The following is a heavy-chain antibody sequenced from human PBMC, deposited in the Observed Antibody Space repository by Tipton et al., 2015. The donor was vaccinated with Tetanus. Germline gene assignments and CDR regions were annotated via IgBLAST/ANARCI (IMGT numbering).Heavy chain of an antibody. D-gene: IGHD1-26*01. J-gene: IGHJ4*02. CDR3: ARGRRSFYLDS. V-gene: IGHV1-8*01. Sequence: QSGAEVKKPGASVRVSCKASGYTFKNYDVNWVRQAPGQGPERMGWMNPDSGSTGVAQKFQGRVTMTRDTSINTAYMELTSLTSDDTAVYFCARGRRSFYLDSWGQGTHVTVSS. CDR2: MNPDSGST. CDR1: GYTFKNYD.